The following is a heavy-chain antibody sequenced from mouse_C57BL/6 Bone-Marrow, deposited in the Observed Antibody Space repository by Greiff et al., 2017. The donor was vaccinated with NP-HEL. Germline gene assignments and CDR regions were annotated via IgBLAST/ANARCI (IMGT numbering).Heavy chain of an antibody. J-gene: IGHJ2*01. V-gene: IGHV1-55*01. CDR3: ARERGEDGYYVTIDY. CDR2: IYPGSGST. D-gene: IGHD2-3*01. CDR1: GYTFTSYW. Sequence: QVQLQQPGAELVKPGASVKMSCKASGYTFTSYWITSVKQRPGQGLAWIGDIYPGSGSTNSNEKFKSKATLTVDSSSSTAYMQRSSLTSEDSAVYYCARERGEDGYYVTIDYWGEGTTLTVSS.